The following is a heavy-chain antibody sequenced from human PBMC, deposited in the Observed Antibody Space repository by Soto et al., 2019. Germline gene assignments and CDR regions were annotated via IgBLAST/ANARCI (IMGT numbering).Heavy chain of an antibody. CDR3: ARDPGTYYDFWSGYNYYYGMDV. CDR2: IYYSGST. CDR1: GGSISSGDYY. J-gene: IGHJ6*02. D-gene: IGHD3-3*01. Sequence: PSETLSLTCTVSGGSISSGDYYWSWIRQPPGKGLEWIGYIYYSGSTYYNPSLKSRVTISVDTSKNQFSLKLSSVTAADTAVYYCARDPGTYYDFWSGYNYYYGMDVWGQGTTVTVSS. V-gene: IGHV4-30-4*01.